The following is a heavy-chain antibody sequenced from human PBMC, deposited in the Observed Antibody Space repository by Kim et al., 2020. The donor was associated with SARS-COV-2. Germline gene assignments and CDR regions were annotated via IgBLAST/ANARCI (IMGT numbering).Heavy chain of an antibody. D-gene: IGHD3-22*01. V-gene: IGHV4-59*01. CDR3: AREGEDSSGYYYGY. Sequence: PSLKSRVTISVDTSKNQFSLKLSSVTAADTAVYYCAREGEDSSGYYYGYWGQGTLVTVSS. J-gene: IGHJ4*02.